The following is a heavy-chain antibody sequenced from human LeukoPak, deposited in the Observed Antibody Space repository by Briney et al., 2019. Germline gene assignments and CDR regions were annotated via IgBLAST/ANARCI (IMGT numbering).Heavy chain of an antibody. CDR3: ARDPCSSGWYGDY. CDR2: ISSSSSYI. V-gene: IGHV3-21*01. Sequence: GGSLRLSCAASGFTFSSYSMNWVRQAPGKGLEWVSSISSSSSYIYYADSVKGRFTISRDNAKNSLYLQMNSLRAEDTAVYYCARDPCSSGWYGDYWGQGTLVTVSS. D-gene: IGHD6-19*01. CDR1: GFTFSSYS. J-gene: IGHJ4*02.